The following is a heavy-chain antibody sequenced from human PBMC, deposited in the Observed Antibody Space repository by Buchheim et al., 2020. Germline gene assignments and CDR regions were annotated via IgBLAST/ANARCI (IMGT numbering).Heavy chain of an antibody. CDR3: ARVRASGWYFFDF. D-gene: IGHD6-19*01. J-gene: IGHJ4*02. CDR2: VSYSGTT. V-gene: IGHV4-59*01. Sequence: QVQLQESGPRLVKPSETLSLTCTVSGGSISGYFWSWIRQPPEKGLEWIGYVSYSGTTVYEPSLERRFTISVDTPNTQLPLKLTSATAADTAVYYCARVRASGWYFFDFWGQGTL. CDR1: GGSISGYF.